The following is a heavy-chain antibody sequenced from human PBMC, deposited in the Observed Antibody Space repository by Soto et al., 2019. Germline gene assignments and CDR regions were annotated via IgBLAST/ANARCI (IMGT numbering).Heavy chain of an antibody. J-gene: IGHJ6*02. CDR2: ISGYNGNT. CDR3: ARDPGFGFGYSYAFAMDV. V-gene: IGHV1-18*01. CDR1: GYTFSNYG. D-gene: IGHD5-18*01. Sequence: ASVKVSCKASGYTFSNYGISWVRQGPGQGLEWMGWISGYNGNTHYEEKVQDRIKLTTDTSTSTTYLELRSLRSDDTAVYFCARDPGFGFGYSYAFAMDVWGQGTTVTVSS.